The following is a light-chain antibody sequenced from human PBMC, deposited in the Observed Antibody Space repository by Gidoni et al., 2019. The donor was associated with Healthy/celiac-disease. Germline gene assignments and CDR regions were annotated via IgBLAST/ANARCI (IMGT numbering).Light chain of an antibody. J-gene: IGKJ2*01. CDR3: QQYGSSPMYT. CDR2: GAS. V-gene: IGKV3-20*01. Sequence: GTLSLSPGERATLSCRASQSVSSSYLAWYQQKPGQAPRLLIYGASSRATGIPDRFSGSGSGTDFTLTISRLEPEDFAVYYCQQYGSSPMYTFXQXTKLEIK. CDR1: QSVSSSY.